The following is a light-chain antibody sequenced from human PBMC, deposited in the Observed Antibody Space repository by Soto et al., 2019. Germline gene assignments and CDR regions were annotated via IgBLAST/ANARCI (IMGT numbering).Light chain of an antibody. J-gene: IGKJ3*01. V-gene: IGKV1-39*01. CDR1: QSISSY. CDR2: AAS. CDR3: QQSYSTPFT. Sequence: DIQMTQSPSSLSASVGDRVTITCRASQSISSYLNWYQQKPGKAPKLLIYAASSLQCGVPSRFSGSGSGTDFTLTISSLQPEDFATYYFQQSYSTPFTFGPGTKVDIK.